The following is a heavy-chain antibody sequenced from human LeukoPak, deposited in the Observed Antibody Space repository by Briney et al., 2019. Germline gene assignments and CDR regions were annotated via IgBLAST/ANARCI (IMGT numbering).Heavy chain of an antibody. V-gene: IGHV1-8*01. CDR3: ARRNSGSYYADTGGLDY. CDR1: GYTFTSYD. CDR2: MNPNSGNT. Sequence: WASVTVSCKASGYTFTSYDINWVRQATGQGLEWMGWMNPNSGNTGYAQKFQGRVTMTRNTSISTAYMELSSLRSEDTAVYYCARRNSGSYYADTGGLDYWGQGTLVTVSS. J-gene: IGHJ4*02. D-gene: IGHD1-26*01.